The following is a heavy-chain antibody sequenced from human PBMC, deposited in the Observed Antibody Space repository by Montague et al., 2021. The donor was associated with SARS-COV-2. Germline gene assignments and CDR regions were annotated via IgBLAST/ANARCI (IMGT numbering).Heavy chain of an antibody. V-gene: IGHV6-1*01. CDR1: GDSVSSNIAT. Sequence: CAISGDSVSSNIATWNWIRQSPSRGLEWLGRTYYRSKWYNDYAVSVKSRVIINPDTSNNRISLQLNSVTPGDTAVYYCARAYCGGDCYLYWYFDLWGRGTLVTVSS. D-gene: IGHD2-21*02. J-gene: IGHJ2*01. CDR2: TYYRSKWYN. CDR3: ARAYCGGDCYLYWYFDL.